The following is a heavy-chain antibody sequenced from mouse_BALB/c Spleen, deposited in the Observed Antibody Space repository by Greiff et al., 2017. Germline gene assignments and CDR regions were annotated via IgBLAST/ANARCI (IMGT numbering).Heavy chain of an antibody. CDR1: GYSITSGYY. D-gene: IGHD2-4*01. CDR3: ARCYDYDVSYFDY. J-gene: IGHJ2*01. V-gene: IGHV3-6*02. CDR2: ISYDGSN. Sequence: DVKLQESGPGLVKPSQSLSLTCSVTGYSITSGYYWNWIRQFPGNKLEWMGYISYDGSNNYNPSLKNRISITRDTSKNQFFLKLNSVTTEDTATYYCARCYDYDVSYFDYWGQGTTLTVSS.